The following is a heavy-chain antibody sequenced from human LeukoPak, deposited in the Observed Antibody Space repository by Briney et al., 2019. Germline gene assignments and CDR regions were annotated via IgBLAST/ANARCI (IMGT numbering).Heavy chain of an antibody. CDR3: ARDRQQLVRGDYFDY. Sequence: SETLSLTCTVSGGSIGSSSYYWDWIRQPPGKGLEWVGSIYYSGSTSYNPSLTSRVTISVDTSKSQFSLKLSSVTAADTAVYYCARDRQQLVRGDYFDYWGQGTLVTVSS. CDR2: IYYSGST. D-gene: IGHD6-13*01. CDR1: GGSIGSSSYY. J-gene: IGHJ4*02. V-gene: IGHV4-39*07.